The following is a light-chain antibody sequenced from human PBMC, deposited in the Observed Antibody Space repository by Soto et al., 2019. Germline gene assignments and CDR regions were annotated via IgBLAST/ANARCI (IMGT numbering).Light chain of an antibody. CDR2: DAS. CDR1: QSVTTF. J-gene: IGKJ4*01. CDR3: QQRTNWPLT. Sequence: EIVLTQSPVTLSLSPGERATLSCRASQSVTTFLAWYQQKPGQAPSLLIYDASKRATGIPARFSGCGSVTDFTLTISSLEPEDFAVYYCQQRTNWPLTFGGGTKMEIK. V-gene: IGKV3-11*01.